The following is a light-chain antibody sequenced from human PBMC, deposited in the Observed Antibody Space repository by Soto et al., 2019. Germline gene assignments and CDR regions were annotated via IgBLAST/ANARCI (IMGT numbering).Light chain of an antibody. CDR3: QQYGSSPWT. CDR2: GAS. CDR1: QRISSTY. V-gene: IGKV3-20*01. Sequence: EIVLTQSPGILSLSPGERATLSWRASQRISSTYLAWYQQKPGQAPRLLIYGASSRATGIPDRFSGSGSGTDFTLTISRLEPEDFAVYYCQQYGSSPWTFGQGTKVEIK. J-gene: IGKJ1*01.